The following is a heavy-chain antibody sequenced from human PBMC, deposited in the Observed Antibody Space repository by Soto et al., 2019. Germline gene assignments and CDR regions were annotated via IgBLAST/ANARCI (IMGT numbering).Heavy chain of an antibody. CDR3: ARYSTSFAFDY. D-gene: IGHD6-6*01. V-gene: IGHV4-39*01. CDR2: IYYSGTT. Sequence: PSETLSLTCIVSGASITNKNYYWGWIRQPPGKGLEWIGTIYYSGTTFYNPSLKSRLTISVDTPKNQLSLKANSVTAADTAVYHCARYSTSFAFDYWGQGTLVTVSS. CDR1: GASITNKNYY. J-gene: IGHJ4*02.